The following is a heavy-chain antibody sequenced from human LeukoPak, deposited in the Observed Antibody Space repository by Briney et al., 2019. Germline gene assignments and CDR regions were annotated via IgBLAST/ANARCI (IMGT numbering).Heavy chain of an antibody. V-gene: IGHV4-59*01. CDR3: AGTPHWLAFDS. Sequence: SETLSLTCTVSGASISTYYWSWIRHPPGKELEWIGNLYTSGSTNYNPSLKSRVTISVDTSKTQFSLNLTSVTAADTAVYFCAGTPHWLAFDSWGQGTLVTVSS. CDR1: GASISTYY. CDR2: LYTSGST. D-gene: IGHD6-19*01. J-gene: IGHJ4*02.